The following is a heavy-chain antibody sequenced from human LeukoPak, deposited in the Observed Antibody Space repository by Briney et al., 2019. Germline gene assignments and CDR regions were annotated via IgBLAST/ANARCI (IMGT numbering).Heavy chain of an antibody. J-gene: IGHJ4*02. CDR2: ISAYNGNT. Sequence: GASVKVSCKASGYTFTSYGISWVRQAPGQGLEWMGWISAYNGNTNYAQKLQGRVTMTTDTSTSTAYMELRSLRSDDAAVYYCARDRWERITIFGVKSYYFDYWGQGTLVTVSS. V-gene: IGHV1-18*01. D-gene: IGHD3-3*01. CDR1: GYTFTSYG. CDR3: ARDRWERITIFGVKSYYFDY.